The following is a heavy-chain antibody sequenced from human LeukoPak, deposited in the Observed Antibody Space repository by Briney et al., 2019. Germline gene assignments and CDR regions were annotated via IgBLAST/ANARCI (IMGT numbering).Heavy chain of an antibody. Sequence: GGSLRLSCAASGFXFSSYAISWVRQAPGKGLEWVSALSGGGGNTNYADSVKGRFTISRDNSKHTLYLQMNSLRAEDTAVYYCAKDRTGIVGATAFDYWGQGTLVTVSS. CDR1: GFXFSSYA. D-gene: IGHD1-26*01. CDR2: LSGGGGNT. CDR3: AKDRTGIVGATAFDY. V-gene: IGHV3-23*01. J-gene: IGHJ4*02.